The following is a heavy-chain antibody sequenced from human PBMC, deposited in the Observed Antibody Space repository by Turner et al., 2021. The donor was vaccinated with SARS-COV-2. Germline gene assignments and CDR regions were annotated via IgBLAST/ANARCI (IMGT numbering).Heavy chain of an antibody. CDR1: GYPFTSYY. D-gene: IGHD1-26*01. CDR2: INPSGGST. CDR3: ARGDSGGWGPFDY. J-gene: IGHJ4*02. V-gene: IGHV1-46*01. Sequence: QVQLVQSGAEVKKPGASVKVSCKAPGYPFTSYYMHWVRPAPGQGLEWMGIINPSGGSTSYAQKCQGRVTMTRDTSTSTVYMELSSLRSEDTAVYYCARGDSGGWGPFDYWGQGTLVTVSS.